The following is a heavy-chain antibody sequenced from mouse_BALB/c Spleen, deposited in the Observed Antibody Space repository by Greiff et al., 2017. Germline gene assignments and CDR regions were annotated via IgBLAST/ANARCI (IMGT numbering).Heavy chain of an antibody. D-gene: IGHD1-1*01. J-gene: IGHJ3*01. CDR2: ISYSGST. CDR3: ARSGIYYYGSSSAWFAY. CDR1: GYSITSDYA. Sequence: DVKLVESGPGLVKPSQSLSLTCTVTGYSITSDYAWNWIRQFPGNKLEWMGYISYSGSTSYNPSLKSRISITRDTSKNQFFLQLNSVTTEDTATYYCARSGIYYYGSSSAWFAYWGQGTLVTVSA. V-gene: IGHV3-2*02.